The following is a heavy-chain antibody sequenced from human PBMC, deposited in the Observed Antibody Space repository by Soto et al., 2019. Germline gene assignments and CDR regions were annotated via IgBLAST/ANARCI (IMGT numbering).Heavy chain of an antibody. CDR1: VGTFSSSA. D-gene: IGHD1-26*01. J-gene: IGHJ6*02. Sequence: QVQLVQSGAEMKEPGSSVKVSCKTSVGTFSSSAISWLRQAPGQGLEWMGGIIPLFRTTDYAQKFQGRVTIAADDSTSTAYMERSRQRSEDTAVYDGARGDERLQLGGNYYYILAVWGQGSTITFSS. CDR2: IIPLFRTT. V-gene: IGHV1-69*12. CDR3: ARGDERLQLGGNYYYILAV.